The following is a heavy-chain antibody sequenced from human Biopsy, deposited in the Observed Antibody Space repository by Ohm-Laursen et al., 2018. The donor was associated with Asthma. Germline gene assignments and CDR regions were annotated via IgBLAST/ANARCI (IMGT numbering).Heavy chain of an antibody. CDR3: VRGSSSWHHGPFHYYYGLDV. D-gene: IGHD6-13*01. Sequence: GTLSLTCSLSGGSGGYMKSGNYYWGWIRQPPGKGLEWIGSIYYSGTTYYNPSLKSRVTVSADIFKNQFSLILTSVTGADTAVYYCVRGSSSWHHGPFHYYYGLDVWGQGTTATVSS. CDR2: IYYSGTT. J-gene: IGHJ6*02. CDR1: GGSGGYMKSGNYY. V-gene: IGHV4-39*01.